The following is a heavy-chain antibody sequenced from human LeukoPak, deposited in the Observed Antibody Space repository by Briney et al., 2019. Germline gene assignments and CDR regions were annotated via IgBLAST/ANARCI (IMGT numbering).Heavy chain of an antibody. CDR3: ARDLGQYYDTSDNWFDP. V-gene: IGHV3-48*04. J-gene: IGHJ5*02. CDR2: ISSCGSTI. D-gene: IGHD3-22*01. CDR1: GFTFSSYA. Sequence: PGGSLRLSCAASGFTFSSYAMSWVRQAPGKGLEWVSYISSCGSTIYYADSVKGRFTISRDNAKNTLNLQMNSLRAEDTAVYYCARDLGQYYDTSDNWFDPWGQGTLVTVSS.